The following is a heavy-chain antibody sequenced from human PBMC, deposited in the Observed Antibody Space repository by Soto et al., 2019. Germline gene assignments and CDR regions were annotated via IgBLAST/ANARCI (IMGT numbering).Heavy chain of an antibody. D-gene: IGHD6-19*01. CDR3: AHRPSGWYLFDY. CDR2: ISGSGNYT. V-gene: IGHV3-21*03. J-gene: IGHJ4*02. CDR1: GFTFSTYS. Sequence: GGSLRLSCAASGFTFSTYSMNWVRQAPGKGLEWVSSISGSGNYTHYADFLRGRFTITKDTSKNQVVLTMTNMDPVDTATYYCAHRPSGWYLFDYWGQGTLVTVSS.